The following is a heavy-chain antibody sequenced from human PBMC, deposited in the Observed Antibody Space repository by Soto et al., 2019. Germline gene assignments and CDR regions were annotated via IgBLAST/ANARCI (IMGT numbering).Heavy chain of an antibody. V-gene: IGHV4-31*03. CDR2: IHNSGIT. CDR1: GASLSSGDYY. J-gene: IGHJ4*02. Sequence: QVHLQESGPGLVKPSQTLSLSCTVSGASLSSGDYYWNWIRQYPGKGLEWIGYIHNSGITDYNPYLKSRVTMSVDTSKKQFSLRVSSVTAADTAVYYCARQNKWLSPFDDWGQGTLVTVSS. CDR3: ARQNKWLSPFDD. D-gene: IGHD6-19*01.